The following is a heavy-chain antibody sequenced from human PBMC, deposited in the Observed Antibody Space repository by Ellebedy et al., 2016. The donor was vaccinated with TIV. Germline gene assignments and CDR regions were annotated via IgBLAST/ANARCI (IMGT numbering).Heavy chain of an antibody. CDR3: AREVRGIAAAGTVGAFDI. CDR1: GGSISSGGYY. Sequence: LRLXXTVSGGSISSGGYYWSWIRQHPGKGLEWIGYIYYSGSTYYNPSLKSRVTISVDTSKNQFSLKLSSVTAADTAVYYCAREVRGIAAAGTVGAFDIWGQGTMVTVSS. V-gene: IGHV4-31*03. J-gene: IGHJ3*02. CDR2: IYYSGST. D-gene: IGHD6-13*01.